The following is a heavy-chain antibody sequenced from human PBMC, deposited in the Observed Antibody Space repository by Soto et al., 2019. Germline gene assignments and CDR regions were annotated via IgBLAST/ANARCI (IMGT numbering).Heavy chain of an antibody. J-gene: IGHJ4*02. CDR2: INHSGST. CDR1: GGSFSGYY. Sequence: QVQLQQWGAGLLKPSETLSLTCAVYGGSFSGYYWSWIRQPPGKGLEWIGEINHSGSTNYNPSLKSRVTISVDTSKNQFSLKLSSVTAADTAVYYCARRLVRGVNYFDYWGQGTLVTVSS. D-gene: IGHD3-10*01. V-gene: IGHV4-34*01. CDR3: ARRLVRGVNYFDY.